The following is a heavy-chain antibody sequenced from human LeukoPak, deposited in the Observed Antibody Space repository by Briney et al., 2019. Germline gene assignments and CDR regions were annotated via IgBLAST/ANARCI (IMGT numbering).Heavy chain of an antibody. J-gene: IGHJ6*02. CDR3: ARGGSMDV. CDR2: IKPDGSAT. V-gene: IGHV3-7*05. CDR1: GFTFKSEW. Sequence: GGSLRLSCGASGFTFKSEWMSWVRQAPGEGLEWVAIIKPDGSATSYVDSVKGRFTISRDNAKNSLSLQMNSLRVEDTAVYYCARGGSMDVWGQGTAVTVSS.